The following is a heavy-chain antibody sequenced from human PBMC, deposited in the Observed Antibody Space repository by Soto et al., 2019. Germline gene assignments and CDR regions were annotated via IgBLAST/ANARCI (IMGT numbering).Heavy chain of an antibody. Sequence: SETLSLTCNMSGDSYSISTYSWSWIRQPPGKALQWIGFIYQSGVTSYNPSLASRVSISLDRSNNQCSLKLKSVTAADRAVYFCAGMPYTSGLRFDPWGPGTLVTVSS. CDR2: IYQSGVT. J-gene: IGHJ5*02. CDR1: GDSYSISTYS. V-gene: IGHV4-30-2*01. D-gene: IGHD6-19*01. CDR3: AGMPYTSGLRFDP.